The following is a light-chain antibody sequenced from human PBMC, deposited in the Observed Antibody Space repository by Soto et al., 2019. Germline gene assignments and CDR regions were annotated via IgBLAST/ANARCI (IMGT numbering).Light chain of an antibody. V-gene: IGLV2-14*01. CDR3: SSYTTSSTRV. CDR2: EVT. Sequence: QSLLTQPASVSGSPGQSIAISCTGSSSDVGIYNYVSWYQQHPGKVPKIIIYEVTNRPSGVSNSFSGSKSGNTASLTISGLQAEDEADYYCSSYTTSSTRVFGTGTKVTVL. J-gene: IGLJ1*01. CDR1: SSDVGIYNY.